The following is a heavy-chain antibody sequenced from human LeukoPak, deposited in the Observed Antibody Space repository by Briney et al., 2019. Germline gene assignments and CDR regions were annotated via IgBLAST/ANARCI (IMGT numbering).Heavy chain of an antibody. Sequence: GESLKISCRGYSLTNYWIGWVRQMPGKGLVWMALINYANSDTRYSPSFPGQVIVSVDRSITTAYLELSSLKASDTAMYYCARRVSETGSPLDAWGQGTMVTVSS. CDR3: ARRVSETGSPLDA. CDR2: INYANSDT. V-gene: IGHV5-51*01. J-gene: IGHJ3*01. CDR1: YSLTNYW. D-gene: IGHD3-10*01.